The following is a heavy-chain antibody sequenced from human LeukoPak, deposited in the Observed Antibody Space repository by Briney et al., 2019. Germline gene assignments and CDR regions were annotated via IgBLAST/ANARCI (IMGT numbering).Heavy chain of an antibody. D-gene: IGHD3-22*01. CDR3: AITPDYYYDSSGYSHFDH. Sequence: SVKVSCKASGGTFSSYAISWVRQAPGQGLEWMGGIIPIFGTANYAQKFQGRVTITTDESTSTAYMELSSLRSEDTAVYYCAITPDYYYDSSGYSHFDHWGQGTLVTVSS. J-gene: IGHJ4*02. CDR1: GGTFSSYA. V-gene: IGHV1-69*05. CDR2: IIPIFGTA.